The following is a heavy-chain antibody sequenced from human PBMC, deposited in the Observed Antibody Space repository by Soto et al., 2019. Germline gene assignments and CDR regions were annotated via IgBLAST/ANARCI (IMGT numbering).Heavy chain of an antibody. CDR3: ARGGEYYDFWSGYYLSYGMDV. Sequence: SETLSLTCAVYGGSFSGYYWSWIRQPPGKWLEWIGEINHSGSTNYNPSLKSRVTISVDTSKNQFSLKLSSVTAADTAVYYCARGGEYYDFWSGYYLSYGMDVWGQGXTVTVSS. V-gene: IGHV4-34*01. CDR2: INHSGST. J-gene: IGHJ6*02. CDR1: GGSFSGYY. D-gene: IGHD3-3*01.